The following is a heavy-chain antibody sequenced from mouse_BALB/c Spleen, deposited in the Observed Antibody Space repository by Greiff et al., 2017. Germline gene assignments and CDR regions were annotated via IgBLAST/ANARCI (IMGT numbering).Heavy chain of an antibody. Sequence: QVQLKQSGPELVKPGASVRISCKASGYTFTSYYIHWVKQRPGQGLEWIGWIYPGNVNTKYNEKFKGKATLTADKSSSTAYMQLSSLTSDDSAVYFCARRYYYAMDYWGQGTSVTVSS. CDR2: IYPGNVNT. V-gene: IGHV1S56*01. J-gene: IGHJ4*01. D-gene: IGHD1-1*02. CDR1: GYTFTSYY. CDR3: ARRYYYAMDY.